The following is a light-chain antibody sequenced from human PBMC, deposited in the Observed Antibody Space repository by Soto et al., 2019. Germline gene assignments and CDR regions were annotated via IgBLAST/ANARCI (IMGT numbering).Light chain of an antibody. V-gene: IGKV3-20*01. J-gene: IGKJ3*01. Sequence: EIVLTQSPGTLSLSPGERATLSCRASQSVRSSYLAWYQQKPGQAPRLLINGASSRATGIPDRFSGSGSETDFTLTITRLEPEDFAVYYCQQYGSSPPTFGPGTKVDMK. CDR3: QQYGSSPPT. CDR2: GAS. CDR1: QSVRSSY.